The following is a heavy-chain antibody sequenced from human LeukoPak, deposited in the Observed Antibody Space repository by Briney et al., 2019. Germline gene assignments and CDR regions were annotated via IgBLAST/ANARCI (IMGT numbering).Heavy chain of an antibody. D-gene: IGHD1-26*01. V-gene: IGHV4-59*01. CDR3: AVKNGGSYKYYFAY. CDR2: ISYSGRT. J-gene: IGHJ4*02. Sequence: SETLSLTCTVSGGSISSFYWSWIRQPPGKGLEWIGYISYSGRTSYNPSLKSRVTISVDTSKKQFSLKLSSVTAADTAVYYCAVKNGGSYKYYFAYGGQEPWVTVPS. CDR1: GGSISSFY.